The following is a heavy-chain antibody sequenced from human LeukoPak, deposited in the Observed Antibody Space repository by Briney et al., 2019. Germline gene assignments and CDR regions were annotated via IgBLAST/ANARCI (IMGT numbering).Heavy chain of an antibody. D-gene: IGHD6-19*01. CDR3: ARVRIAVAVSAFDI. CDR1: GFTFSSHC. CDR2: IKQDGSEK. V-gene: IGHV3-7*01. J-gene: IGHJ3*02. Sequence: PGGSLRLSCEASGFTFSSHCMSRVRQAPGKGLEWVANIKQDGSEKYYVDSVKGRFTISRDNAKNSLYLQMSILRAADTAVYYCARVRIAVAVSAFDIWGQGTMVTVSS.